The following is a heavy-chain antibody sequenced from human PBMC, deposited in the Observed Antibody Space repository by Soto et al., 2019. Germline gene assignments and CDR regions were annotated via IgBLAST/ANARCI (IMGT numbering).Heavy chain of an antibody. CDR2: INAGNGNT. CDR3: ARGRIAVAGSPKKLGWFDP. Sequence: ASVKVSCKASGYTFTSYAMHWVRQAPGQRLEWMGWINAGNGNTKYSQKFQGRVTITRDKSASTAYMELSSLRSEDTAVYYCARGRIAVAGSPKKLGWFDPWGQGTLVTVSS. D-gene: IGHD6-19*01. CDR1: GYTFTSYA. V-gene: IGHV1-3*01. J-gene: IGHJ5*02.